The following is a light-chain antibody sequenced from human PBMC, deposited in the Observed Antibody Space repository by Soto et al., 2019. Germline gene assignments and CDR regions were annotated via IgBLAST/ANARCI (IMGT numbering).Light chain of an antibody. CDR3: QVWDSSRDHYV. J-gene: IGLJ1*01. CDR1: NIGSYS. CDR2: YDS. V-gene: IGLV3-21*04. Sequence: SYELTQPPSVSVAPGKTARITCGGNNIGSYSVHWYQQKPGQAPVLVIYYDSDRPSGIPERFSGSNSGNTATLTISRVEAGDEADYYCQVWDSSRDHYVFGTGTKLTVL.